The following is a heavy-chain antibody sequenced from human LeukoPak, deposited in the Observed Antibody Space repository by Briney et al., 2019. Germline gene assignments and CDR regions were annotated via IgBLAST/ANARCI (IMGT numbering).Heavy chain of an antibody. J-gene: IGHJ6*02. D-gene: IGHD2-2*01. CDR2: IYHSGST. CDR1: GDSIGSYF. Sequence: SETLSLTCTVSGDSIGSYFWSWIRQSPGKGLEWFGHIYHSGSTNYNPSLKSRVSISVDTSKNQFSLKLTSVTSADTAVYYCARDGPAYTSRWYDYYYGLDVWGQGTTVTVSS. CDR3: ARDGPAYTSRWYDYYYGLDV. V-gene: IGHV4-59*01.